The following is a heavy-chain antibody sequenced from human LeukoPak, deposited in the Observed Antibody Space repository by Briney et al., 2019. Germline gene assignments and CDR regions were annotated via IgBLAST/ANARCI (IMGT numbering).Heavy chain of an antibody. D-gene: IGHD6-6*01. CDR1: GFTFSSYA. CDR3: ARVTFEYSSSSYSDAFDI. CDR2: ISYDRSNK. J-gene: IGHJ3*02. Sequence: PGGSLRLSCAASGFTFSSYAMHWVRQAPGKGLEWVAVISYDRSNKYYADSVKGRFTISRDNSKNTLYLQMNSLRAEDTAVYYCARVTFEYSSSSYSDAFDIWGQGTMVTVSS. V-gene: IGHV3-30-3*01.